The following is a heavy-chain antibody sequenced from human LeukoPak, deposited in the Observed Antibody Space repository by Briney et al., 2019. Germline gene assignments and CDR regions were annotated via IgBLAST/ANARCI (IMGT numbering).Heavy chain of an antibody. CDR2: ISWNSGTI. J-gene: IGHJ4*02. CDR3: AKDLYTAAGNYYFDY. V-gene: IGHV3-9*01. CDR1: GFTFDNYD. D-gene: IGHD6-13*01. Sequence: PGRSLRLSCAASGFTFDNYDMHWVRQAPGKGLEWVSGISWNSGTIGYADSMKGRFTISRDNSKNTLYLQMNSLRAEDTAVYYCAKDLYTAAGNYYFDYWGQGTLVTVSS.